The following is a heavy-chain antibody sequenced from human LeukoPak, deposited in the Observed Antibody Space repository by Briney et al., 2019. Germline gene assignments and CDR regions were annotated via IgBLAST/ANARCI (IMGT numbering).Heavy chain of an antibody. CDR2: ISAYNGNT. Sequence: ASVKVSCKASGHTFTSYGISWVRQAPGQGLEWMGWISAYNGNTNYAQKLQGRVTMTTDTSTSTAYMELRSLRSDDTAVYYCARTVEMATTFDYWGQGTLVTVSS. CDR3: ARTVEMATTFDY. J-gene: IGHJ4*02. CDR1: GHTFTSYG. D-gene: IGHD5-24*01. V-gene: IGHV1-18*01.